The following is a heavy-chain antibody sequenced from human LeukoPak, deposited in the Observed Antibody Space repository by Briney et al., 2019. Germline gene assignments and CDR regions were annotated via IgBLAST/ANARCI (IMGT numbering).Heavy chain of an antibody. CDR2: INHSGST. CDR3: ARGLPIVGAPYFDY. V-gene: IGHV4-34*01. Sequence: SETLSLTCAVYGGSFSGYYWSWIRQPPGKGLEWIGEINHSGSTNYNLSLKSRVTISVDTSKNQFSLKLSSVTAADTAVYYCARGLPIVGAPYFDYWGQGTLVTVSS. D-gene: IGHD1-26*01. J-gene: IGHJ4*02. CDR1: GGSFSGYY.